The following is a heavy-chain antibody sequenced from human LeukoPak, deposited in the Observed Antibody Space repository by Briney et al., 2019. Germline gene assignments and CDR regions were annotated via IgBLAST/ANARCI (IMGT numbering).Heavy chain of an antibody. CDR1: GFTFRSYA. Sequence: PGKSLRLSCAASGFTFRSYAIHWVRQAPGKGLEWVAVISYDGKNKLYADSVKGRFTTSRDNSKKTMYLQMNSLTPEDTAIYFCARDTRGGWDYGKGFDFWGQGTLVTVSS. D-gene: IGHD4-17*01. CDR3: ARDTRGGWDYGKGFDF. V-gene: IGHV3-30*04. CDR2: ISYDGKNK. J-gene: IGHJ4*02.